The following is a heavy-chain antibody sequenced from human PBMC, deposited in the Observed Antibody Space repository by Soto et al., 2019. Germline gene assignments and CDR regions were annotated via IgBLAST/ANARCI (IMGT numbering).Heavy chain of an antibody. V-gene: IGHV3-74*01. CDR2: INSDGSSI. J-gene: IGHJ6*02. CDR1: GFTFSSYW. CDR3: ARDLYSSSWYGTYYYYGMDV. Sequence: EVQLVESGGGLVQPGGSLRLSCAASGFTFSSYWMHWVRQAPGKGLVWVSRINSDGSSISYADSVKGRFTISRDNAKNTLYLQMNSLRAEDTAVYYCARDLYSSSWYGTYYYYGMDVWGQGTTVTVSS. D-gene: IGHD6-13*01.